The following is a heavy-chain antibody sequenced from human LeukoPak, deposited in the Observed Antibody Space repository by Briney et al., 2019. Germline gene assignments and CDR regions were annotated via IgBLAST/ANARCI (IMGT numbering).Heavy chain of an antibody. CDR2: ISSSSSYI. D-gene: IGHD2-21*02. CDR3: ASPGVDCGGDCYPNSYYFDY. Sequence: GGSLRLSCAASGFTFSSYSMNWVRQAPGKELEWVSSISSSSSYIYYADSVKGRFTISRDNAKNSLYLQMNSLRAEDTAVYYCASPGVDCGGDCYPNSYYFDYWGQGTLVTVSS. CDR1: GFTFSSYS. J-gene: IGHJ4*02. V-gene: IGHV3-21*01.